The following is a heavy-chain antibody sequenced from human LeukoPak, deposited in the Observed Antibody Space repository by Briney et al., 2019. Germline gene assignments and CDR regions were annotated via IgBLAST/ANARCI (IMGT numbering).Heavy chain of an antibody. Sequence: SETLSLTCTVSGVSISSYYWSWIRQPPGKGPEWIGSIYYSGSTYYNPSLKSRVTISVDTSKNQFSLKLSSVTAADTAVYYCARGGRGVRYFDWYNYYYYMDVWGKGTTVTISS. CDR1: GVSISSYY. J-gene: IGHJ6*03. V-gene: IGHV4-59*05. D-gene: IGHD3-9*01. CDR3: ARGGRGVRYFDWYNYYYYMDV. CDR2: IYYSGST.